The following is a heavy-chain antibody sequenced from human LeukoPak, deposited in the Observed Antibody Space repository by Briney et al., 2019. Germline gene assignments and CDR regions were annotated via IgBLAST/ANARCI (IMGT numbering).Heavy chain of an antibody. D-gene: IGHD3-10*01. Sequence: SETLSLTCTVSGGSISSSDSYWAWVRQPPGKGLEWIGSICFSGTTYYNPSLKSRVTMSIDTSKNHFSLKVASVTAADTAVYYCGRHFPETGRDEQPLEYWGQGSLFTVSS. CDR2: ICFSGTT. J-gene: IGHJ4*02. CDR3: GRHFPETGRDEQPLEY. CDR1: GGSISSSDSY. V-gene: IGHV4-39*01.